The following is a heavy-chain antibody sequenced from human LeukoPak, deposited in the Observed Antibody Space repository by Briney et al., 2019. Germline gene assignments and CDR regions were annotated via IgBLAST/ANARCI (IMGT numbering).Heavy chain of an antibody. D-gene: IGHD2-2*01. CDR2: IYYSGST. V-gene: IGHV4-39*07. Sequence: SETLSLTCTVSGGSISSSSYYWGWIRQPPGKGLEWIGSIYYSGSTYYNPSLKSRVTISIDASKNQFSLNLSSVTAADTAVYYCARGGYCSSTSCYPGGNWFDPWGQGTLVTVSS. CDR3: ARGGYCSSTSCYPGGNWFDP. CDR1: GGSISSSSYY. J-gene: IGHJ5*02.